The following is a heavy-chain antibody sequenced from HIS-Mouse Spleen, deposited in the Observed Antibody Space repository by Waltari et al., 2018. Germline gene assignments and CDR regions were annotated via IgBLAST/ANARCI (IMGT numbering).Heavy chain of an antibody. V-gene: IGHV4-39*07. CDR3: AREIPYSSSWYDWYFDL. Sequence: QLQLQESGPGLVKPSETLSLTCTVSGGSISSSSYYWGWIRQPPGKGLEWIGSIYYRGSTYYNRSRRSPVTMTVDTSKNQFSRKRSSVTAADPAVYYCAREIPYSSSWYDWYFDLWGRGTLVTVSS. CDR2: IYYRGST. J-gene: IGHJ2*01. D-gene: IGHD6-13*01. CDR1: GGSISSSSYY.